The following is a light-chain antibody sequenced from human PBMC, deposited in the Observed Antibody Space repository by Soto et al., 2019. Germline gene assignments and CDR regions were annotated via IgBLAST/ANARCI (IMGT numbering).Light chain of an antibody. V-gene: IGKV1-5*03. CDR1: QTISSW. Sequence: DIQMTQSPSTLSGSVGDRVTITCRASQTISSWLAWYQQKPGKAPKLLIYKASTLKSGVPSRFSGSGSGTEFTLTISSLQADDFATYYCQQYYDYPWMFGQGTKVDIK. CDR3: QQYYDYPWM. J-gene: IGKJ1*01. CDR2: KAS.